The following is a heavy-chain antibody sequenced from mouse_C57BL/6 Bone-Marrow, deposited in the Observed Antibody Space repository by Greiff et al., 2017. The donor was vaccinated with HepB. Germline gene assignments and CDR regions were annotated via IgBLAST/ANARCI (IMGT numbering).Heavy chain of an antibody. J-gene: IGHJ2*01. V-gene: IGHV1-81*01. CDR2: IYPRSGNT. Sequence: QVQLQQSGAELVRPGTSVKMSCKASGYTFTNYWIGWAKQRTGQGLEWIGEIYPRSGNTYYNEKFKGKATLTADKSSSTAYMELRSLTSEDSAVYFCARKDYWGQGTTLTVSS. CDR3: ARKDY. CDR1: GYTFTNYW.